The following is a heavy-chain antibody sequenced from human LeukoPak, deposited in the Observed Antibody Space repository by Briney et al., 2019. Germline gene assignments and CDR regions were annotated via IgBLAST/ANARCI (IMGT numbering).Heavy chain of an antibody. CDR3: ARDVPLWFGESWFDP. J-gene: IGHJ5*02. V-gene: IGHV4-61*02. CDR1: GGSISSGSYY. Sequence: SETLSLTCTVSGGSISSGSYYWSWIRQPAGKRLEWIGRIYSSGTTNYNPSLKSRVTISVDTSKNQFSLKLSSVTAADTAVYYCARDVPLWFGESWFDPWGQGTLVTVSS. CDR2: IYSSGTT. D-gene: IGHD3-10*01.